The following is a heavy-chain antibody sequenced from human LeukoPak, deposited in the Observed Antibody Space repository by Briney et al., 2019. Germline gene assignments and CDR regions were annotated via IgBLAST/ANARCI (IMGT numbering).Heavy chain of an antibody. J-gene: IGHJ6*02. CDR2: ISGSGSNP. D-gene: IGHD3-16*01. Sequence: AGGSLRLSCAASGFTFSSYAMSWVRQAPGKGLEWVSGISGSGSNPYYTDSVKGRFTISRDNSKNSLYLQMSNLRAEDTAVYFCARGGGLDVWGQGATVTVSS. V-gene: IGHV3-23*01. CDR1: GFTFSSYA. CDR3: ARGGGLDV.